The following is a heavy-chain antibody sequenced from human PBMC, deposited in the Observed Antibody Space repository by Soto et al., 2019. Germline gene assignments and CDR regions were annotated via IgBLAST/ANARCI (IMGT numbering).Heavy chain of an antibody. J-gene: IGHJ6*01. V-gene: IGHV3-30*18. CDR3: AKAPLEMATIGVYDYGMDV. D-gene: IGHD5-12*01. CDR2: ISYDGSNK. Sequence: PGGSLRLSCAASGFTFSSYGMHWVRQAPGKGLEWVAVISYDGSNKYYADSVKGRFTISRDNSKNTLYLQMNSLRAEDTAVYYCAKAPLEMATIGVYDYGMDVW. CDR1: GFTFSSYG.